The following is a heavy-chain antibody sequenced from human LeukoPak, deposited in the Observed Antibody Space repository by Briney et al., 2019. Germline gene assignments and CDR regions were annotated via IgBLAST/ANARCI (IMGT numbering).Heavy chain of an antibody. CDR3: AKEIAAAGDSPFDY. D-gene: IGHD6-13*01. CDR2: ISWNSGSI. CDR1: GFTVSSNY. J-gene: IGHJ4*02. Sequence: GGSLRLSCAASGFTVSSNYMSWVRQAPGKGLEWVSGISWNSGSIGYADSVKGRFTISRDNAKNSLYLQMNSLRAEDTALYYCAKEIAAAGDSPFDYWGQGTLVTVSS. V-gene: IGHV3-9*01.